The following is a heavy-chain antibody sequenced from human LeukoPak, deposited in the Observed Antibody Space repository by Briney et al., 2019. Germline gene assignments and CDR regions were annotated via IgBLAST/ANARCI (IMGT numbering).Heavy chain of an antibody. CDR3: ARVTGNGFDP. CDR2: INPNSGGT. J-gene: IGHJ5*02. D-gene: IGHD3-9*01. CDR1: GYTFTGYY. Sequence: ASVKVSCKASGYTFTGYYMHWVRQAPGQGLEWMGWINPNSGGTNYAQKFQGRVTMTTDTSTSTAYMELRSLRSDDTAVYYCARVTGNGFDPWGQGTLVTVSS. V-gene: IGHV1-2*02.